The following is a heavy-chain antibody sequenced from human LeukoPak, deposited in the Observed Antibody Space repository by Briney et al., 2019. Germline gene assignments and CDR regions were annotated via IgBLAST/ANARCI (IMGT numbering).Heavy chain of an antibody. V-gene: IGHV3-21*01. J-gene: IGHJ6*03. CDR1: GFTLSSYS. D-gene: IGHD3-16*01. CDR2: ISSSSSYI. CDR3: ARDRPKGDYYYYMDV. Sequence: GGSLRLSCAASGFTLSSYSMNWVRQAPGKGLEWVSSISSSSSYIYYADSVKGRFTISRDNAKNSLYLQMNSLRAEDTAVYYCARDRPKGDYYYYMDVWGKGTTVTVSS.